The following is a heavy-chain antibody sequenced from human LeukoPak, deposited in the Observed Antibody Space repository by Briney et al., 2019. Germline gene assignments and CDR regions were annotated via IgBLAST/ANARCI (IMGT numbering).Heavy chain of an antibody. D-gene: IGHD3-22*01. J-gene: IGHJ4*02. V-gene: IGHV4-31*03. CDR3: ARSKYYYDSSRTFDY. Sequence: PSVTLSLTCTVSGGSISSGDYYWSRIRQPPGKGLEWIGYFFYSGSTYYNPSLQSRVSISVDTSMNEFSLKLSSVTAAVTAVYYCARSKYYYDSSRTFDYWGQGNLVTVSS. CDR1: GGSISSGDYY. CDR2: FFYSGST.